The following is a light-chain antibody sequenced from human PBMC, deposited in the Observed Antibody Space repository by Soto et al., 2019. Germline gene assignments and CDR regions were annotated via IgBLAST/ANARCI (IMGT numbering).Light chain of an antibody. V-gene: IGKV3-20*01. Sequence: EIVLTRSPGTLSLSPGERATLSCRASQSVSSSYLAWYQQKPGQAPRLLIYGASSRATGIPDRFSGSGSGTDFTLTIRRLEPEDFAVYYCQQYGSSPPLTFGGGTKVEIK. CDR1: QSVSSSY. CDR2: GAS. CDR3: QQYGSSPPLT. J-gene: IGKJ4*01.